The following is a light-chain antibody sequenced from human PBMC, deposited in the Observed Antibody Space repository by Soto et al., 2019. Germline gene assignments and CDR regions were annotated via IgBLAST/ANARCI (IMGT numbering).Light chain of an antibody. J-gene: IGKJ5*01. V-gene: IGKV1-8*01. CDR2: AAS. Sequence: AIRMTQSPSSFSASTGDRVTITCRASQGISSYLAWYQQKPGKAPKLLIYAASTLQSGVPSRFSGSGSGTDFTLTISCLQSEDFATYYCQQYYSYPGITFGQGTRREIK. CDR3: QQYYSYPGIT. CDR1: QGISSY.